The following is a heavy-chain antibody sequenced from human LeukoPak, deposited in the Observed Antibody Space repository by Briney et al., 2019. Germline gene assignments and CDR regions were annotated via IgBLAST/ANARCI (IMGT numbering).Heavy chain of an antibody. J-gene: IGHJ1*01. D-gene: IGHD3-22*01. CDR3: ARAPSEIGGYYPEYFRH. V-gene: IGHV3-74*01. CDR2: IKSDGST. CDR1: GFTFSSYW. Sequence: GGSLRLSCAASGFTFSSYWMHWVRQAPGKGLVWVSRIKSDGSTNYADSVKGRFPISRDNAKNTVSLQMNSLRAEDTGVYYCARAPSEIGGYYPEYFRHWGQGTLVTVSS.